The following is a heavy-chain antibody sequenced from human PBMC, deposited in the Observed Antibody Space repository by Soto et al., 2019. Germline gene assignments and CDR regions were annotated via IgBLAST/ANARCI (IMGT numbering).Heavy chain of an antibody. CDR1: GGSISSSSYY. CDR3: ARGVSYYYDSSGYPNWFDP. J-gene: IGHJ5*02. V-gene: IGHV4-61*05. CDR2: IYYSGST. D-gene: IGHD3-22*01. Sequence: PSETLSLTCTVSGGSISSSSYYWGWVRQPPGKGLEWIGYIYYSGSTNYNPSLKSRVTISVDTSKNQFSLKLSSVTAADTAVYYCARGVSYYYDSSGYPNWFDPWGQGTLVTVSS.